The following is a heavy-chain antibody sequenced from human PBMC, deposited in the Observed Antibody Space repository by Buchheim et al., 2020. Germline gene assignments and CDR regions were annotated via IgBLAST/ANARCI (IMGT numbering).Heavy chain of an antibody. Sequence: EVQLVESGGGLVQPGGSLRLSCAASGFTFSSYWMHWVRQVPGKGLVWVSRVSNDGSATYYADSVKGRFIISRDNAKNALYLQMNSLRAEDTAVYYCATEGWEPYFDYWGQGTL. CDR1: GFTFSSYW. J-gene: IGHJ4*02. V-gene: IGHV3-74*01. CDR3: ATEGWEPYFDY. D-gene: IGHD1-26*01. CDR2: VSNDGSAT.